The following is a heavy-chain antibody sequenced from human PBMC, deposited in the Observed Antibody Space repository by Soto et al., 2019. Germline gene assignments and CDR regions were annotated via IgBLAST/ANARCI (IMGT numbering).Heavy chain of an antibody. D-gene: IGHD3-3*01. CDR2: ISGSGGST. J-gene: IGHJ4*02. CDR3: AKGSPLAGYSDFWSGAYFAY. CDR1: GFTFSSYA. V-gene: IGHV3-23*01. Sequence: PGGSLRLSCAASGFTFSSYAMSWVRQAPGKGLEWVSAISGSGGSTYYADSVKGRFTISSHNSKPTLYPQMHRLRADDTAVYYCAKGSPLAGYSDFWSGAYFAYWGQPTLVTDPS.